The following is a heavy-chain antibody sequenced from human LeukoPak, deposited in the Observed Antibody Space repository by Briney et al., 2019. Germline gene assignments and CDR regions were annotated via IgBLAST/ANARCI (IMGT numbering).Heavy chain of an antibody. CDR1: GFTITSDA. Sequence: GGSLRLTSAASGFTITSDAMTWVRQAPGKGLEWVSGSSGSNTYYSDSVRGRFTISRDDSKNTLYLQMNSLRAEDTAVYYCAKRRSRNTGPFDYWGQGTLVSVSP. CDR2: SSGSNT. D-gene: IGHD5-18*01. J-gene: IGHJ4*02. V-gene: IGHV3-23*01. CDR3: AKRRSRNTGPFDY.